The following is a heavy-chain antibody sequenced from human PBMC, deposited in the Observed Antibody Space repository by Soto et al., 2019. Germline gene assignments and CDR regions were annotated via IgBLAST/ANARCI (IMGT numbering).Heavy chain of an antibody. D-gene: IGHD4-17*01. Sequence: GGSPRLSCAASGFTFSTYTMNWVRQAPGKGLEWVSAVLPTGSSTFYADSVKGRFTISRDNSKNTLFLQMNNLRAEDTAVYYCAKDFTPDGYWDFDYWGQGTLVTVSS. V-gene: IGHV3-23*01. CDR2: VLPTGSST. J-gene: IGHJ4*02. CDR3: AKDFTPDGYWDFDY. CDR1: GFTFSTYT.